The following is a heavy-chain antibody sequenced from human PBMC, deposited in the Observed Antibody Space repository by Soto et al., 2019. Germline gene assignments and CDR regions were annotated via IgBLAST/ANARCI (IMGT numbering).Heavy chain of an antibody. CDR2: ISSSGSTI. CDR1: GFTFSDYY. D-gene: IGHD4-17*01. Sequence: PVGSLRLSCAASGFTFSDYYMSWIRQAPGKGLEWVSYISSSGSTIYYADSVKGRFTISRDNAKNSLYLQMNSLRAEDTAVYYCARDIDHYGRDDAFDIWGQGTMVTVSS. J-gene: IGHJ3*02. CDR3: ARDIDHYGRDDAFDI. V-gene: IGHV3-11*01.